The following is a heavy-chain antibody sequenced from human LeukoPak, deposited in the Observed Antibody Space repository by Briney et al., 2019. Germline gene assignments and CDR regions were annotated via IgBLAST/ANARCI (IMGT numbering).Heavy chain of an antibody. CDR3: ARDIYSYGPGIGY. D-gene: IGHD5-18*01. V-gene: IGHV3-53*01. CDR1: GFTVSSNY. J-gene: IGHJ4*02. Sequence: PGGSLRLSCAASGFTVSSNYMSWVRQAPGKGLEWVSVIYSGGSTYYADSVKGRFTISGDNSKNTPYLQMNSLRAEDTAVYYCARDIYSYGPGIGYWGQGTLVTVSS. CDR2: IYSGGST.